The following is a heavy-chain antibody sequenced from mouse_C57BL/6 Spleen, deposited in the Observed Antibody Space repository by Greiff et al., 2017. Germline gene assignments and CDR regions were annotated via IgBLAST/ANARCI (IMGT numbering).Heavy chain of an antibody. CDR2: IDPETGGT. Sequence: VQVVESGAELVRPGASVTLSCKASGYTFTDYEMHWVKQTPVHGLEWIGAIDPETGGTAYNQKFKGKAILTADKSSSTAYRELRSLTSEDSAVYYCTRRGSSYWGQGTLVTVSA. CDR1: GYTFTDYE. CDR3: TRRGSSY. V-gene: IGHV1-15*01. D-gene: IGHD1-1*01. J-gene: IGHJ3*01.